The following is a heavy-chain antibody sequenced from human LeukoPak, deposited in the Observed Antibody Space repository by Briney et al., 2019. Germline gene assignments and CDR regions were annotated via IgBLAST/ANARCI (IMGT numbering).Heavy chain of an antibody. CDR1: GITFSGYW. V-gene: IGHV3-7*01. D-gene: IGHD3-16*01. J-gene: IGHJ4*02. CDR2: IIQGGSEK. Sequence: PGGSLRLSCAASGITFSGYWMSWLRQAPGKGLEYVAHIIQGGSEKYYVDSVKGRFTISRDNADNSVHLQMNSLRVEDTAVYYCATWGAARNDWGQGTLVTVSS. CDR3: ATWGAARND.